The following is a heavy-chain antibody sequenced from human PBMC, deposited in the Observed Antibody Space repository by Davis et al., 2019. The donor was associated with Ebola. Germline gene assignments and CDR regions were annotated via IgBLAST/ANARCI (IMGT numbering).Heavy chain of an antibody. CDR1: GFTFTSYT. J-gene: IGHJ5*02. CDR2: VNSPSNYI. V-gene: IGHV3-21*04. Sequence: PGGSLRLSCAASGFTFTSYTMYWVRQAPGKGLEWVSSVNSPSNYIYYADSVKGRFTISRDNAKNSLFLQMNSLGAEDTAVYYCARAAVSASKSWFDPWGQGTLVTVSS. CDR3: ARAAVSASKSWFDP. D-gene: IGHD2-2*01.